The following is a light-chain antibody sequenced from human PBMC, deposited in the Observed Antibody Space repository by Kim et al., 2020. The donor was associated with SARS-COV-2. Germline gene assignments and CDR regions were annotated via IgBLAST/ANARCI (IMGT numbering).Light chain of an antibody. Sequence: SVGDRVTIACRASQSISNYLNWYQQKPGKAPNLLIYAASSLQGGVPSRFSGSGSGTDFTLTISSLQPEDFASYYCQQSHTAPSLTFGGGTQVDIK. V-gene: IGKV1-39*01. CDR3: QQSHTAPSLT. J-gene: IGKJ4*01. CDR2: AAS. CDR1: QSISNY.